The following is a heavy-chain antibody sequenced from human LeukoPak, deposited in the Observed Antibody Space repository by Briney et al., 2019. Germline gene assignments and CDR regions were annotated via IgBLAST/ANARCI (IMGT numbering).Heavy chain of an antibody. CDR3: ARRMIVVVIPIFDY. Sequence: SETLSLTCTVSGGSISSDTYYWGWIRQTPGKGLEWIGEIYHSGSTNYNPSLKSRVTISVDKSKNLFSLKLSSVTAADTAVYYCARRMIVVVIPIFDYWGQGTLVTVSS. V-gene: IGHV4-39*07. J-gene: IGHJ4*02. CDR1: GGSISSDTYY. D-gene: IGHD3-22*01. CDR2: IYHSGST.